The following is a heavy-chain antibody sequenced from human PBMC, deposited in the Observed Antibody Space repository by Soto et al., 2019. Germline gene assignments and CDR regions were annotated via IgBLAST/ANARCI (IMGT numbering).Heavy chain of an antibody. CDR2: IIPIFGTA. CDR3: ARDSTRIAARPPYNWFDP. D-gene: IGHD6-6*01. Sequence: SVKVSCKASGGTFSSYAISWVRQAPGQGLEWMGGIIPIFGTANYAQKFQGRVTITADESTSTAYMELSSLRSEDTAVYYCARDSTRIAARPPYNWFDPWGQGTLVTVSS. V-gene: IGHV1-69*13. CDR1: GGTFSSYA. J-gene: IGHJ5*02.